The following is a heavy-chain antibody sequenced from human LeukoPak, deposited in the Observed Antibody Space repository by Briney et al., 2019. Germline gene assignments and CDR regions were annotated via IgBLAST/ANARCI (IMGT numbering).Heavy chain of an antibody. CDR1: GYNFADHY. Sequence: GASVKVSCQASGYNFADHYVHWVRQAPGQGLEWMGWINPKSGGTDYAQKFQGRVAMTSDTSIRTGYMELNNPTSYDTAVYYCARVDNRDWYYFDYWGQGSLVTVSS. D-gene: IGHD3/OR15-3a*01. CDR3: ARVDNRDWYYFDY. CDR2: INPKSGGT. V-gene: IGHV1-2*02. J-gene: IGHJ4*02.